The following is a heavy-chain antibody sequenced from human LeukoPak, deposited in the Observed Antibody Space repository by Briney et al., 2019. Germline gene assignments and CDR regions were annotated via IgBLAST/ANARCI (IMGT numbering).Heavy chain of an antibody. CDR1: GYTFTGYY. CDR2: ISAYNGNT. J-gene: IGHJ4*02. D-gene: IGHD3-10*01. Sequence: ASVKVSCKASGYTFTGYYMHWVRQAPGQGLEWMGWISAYNGNTNYAQKLQGRVTMTTDTSTSTAYMELRSLRSDDTAVYYCARVTRGSGSYLDYWGQGTLVTVSS. CDR3: ARVTRGSGSYLDY. V-gene: IGHV1-18*04.